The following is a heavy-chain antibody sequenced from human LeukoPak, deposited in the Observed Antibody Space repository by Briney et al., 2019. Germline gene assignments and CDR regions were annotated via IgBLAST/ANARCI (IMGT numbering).Heavy chain of an antibody. J-gene: IGHJ5*01. Sequence: GGSLRLSCAASGFTVSSHYISWVRQAPGKGLEWVSVIYSGGSTYYADSVKGRFTISRDNAKNSLYLQMNSLRAEDTAVYYCARDSKWFDSWGQGTLVTVSS. CDR1: GFTVSSHY. V-gene: IGHV3-53*01. CDR2: IYSGGST. CDR3: ARDSKWFDS.